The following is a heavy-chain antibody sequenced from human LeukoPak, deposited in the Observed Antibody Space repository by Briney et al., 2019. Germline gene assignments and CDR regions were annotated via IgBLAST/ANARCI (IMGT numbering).Heavy chain of an antibody. D-gene: IGHD2/OR15-2a*01. Sequence: PSETLSLTCTVSGGSISGYYWSWIRQPPGKGLEWIGYIYYSGSTNYNPSLKSRVTISVDTSKNQFSLKLSSVTAADTAVYYCASRVNSRNYYYGMDVWGQGTTVTVSS. J-gene: IGHJ6*02. CDR3: ASRVNSRNYYYGMDV. CDR1: GGSISGYY. CDR2: IYYSGST. V-gene: IGHV4-59*01.